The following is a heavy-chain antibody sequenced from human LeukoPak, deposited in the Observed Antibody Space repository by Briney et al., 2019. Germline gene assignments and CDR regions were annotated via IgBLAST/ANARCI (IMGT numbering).Heavy chain of an antibody. V-gene: IGHV4-59*01. D-gene: IGHD3-22*01. CDR1: GGPISSYY. CDR3: ARAPGSAYSSYYFDF. J-gene: IGHJ4*02. Sequence: PSETLSLTCTVSGGPISSYYWSWIRQPPGKGLEWIGYIYYSGGTNYNPSLKSRVTISVDTSMNQFSLKLSSVTAADTAVYYCARAPGSAYSSYYFDFWGQGTLVTVSS. CDR2: IYYSGGT.